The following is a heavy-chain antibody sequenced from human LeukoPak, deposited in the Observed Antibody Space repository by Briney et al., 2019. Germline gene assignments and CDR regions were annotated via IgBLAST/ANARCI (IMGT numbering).Heavy chain of an antibody. V-gene: IGHV4-4*07. CDR3: ARERRRSVRYHDGGSFWFDP. Sequence: SETLSLTCTVSGGSISSYYWSWIRQPAGKGLEWIGRIYTSGSTNYNPSLKSRVTMSVDTSKNQFSLKLSSVTAADTAVYYCARERRRSVRYHDGGSFWFDPWGQGTLVTVSS. D-gene: IGHD3-9*01. CDR1: GGSISSYY. CDR2: IYTSGST. J-gene: IGHJ5*02.